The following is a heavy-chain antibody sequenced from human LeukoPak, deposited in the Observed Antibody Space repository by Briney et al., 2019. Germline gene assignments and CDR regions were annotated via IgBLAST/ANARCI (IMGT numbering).Heavy chain of an antibody. CDR1: GFTFSSSP. J-gene: IGHJ4*02. CDR2: ISADGPT. V-gene: IGHV3-23*01. Sequence: PGGSLRLSCAASGFTFSSSPMSWVRQAPGKGLDWASSISADGPTYYADSVKGRFTISRDNSKNTLYLQMNSLRAEDTAVYYCARDSLRYCSGGSCSTFDYWGQGTLVTVSS. D-gene: IGHD2-15*01. CDR3: ARDSLRYCSGGSCSTFDY.